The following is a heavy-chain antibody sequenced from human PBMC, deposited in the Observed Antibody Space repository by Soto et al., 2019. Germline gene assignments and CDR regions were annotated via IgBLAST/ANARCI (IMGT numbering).Heavy chain of an antibody. CDR1: GGSISSGDYY. Sequence: ASETLSLTCTVSGGSISSGDYYWSWIRQPPGKGLEWIGYIYYSGSTYYNPSLKSRVTISVDTSKNQFSLKLSSVTAADTAVYYCARGYYYYYGMDVWGQGTTVTVS. CDR3: ARGYYYYYGMDV. CDR2: IYYSGST. J-gene: IGHJ6*02. V-gene: IGHV4-30-4*01. D-gene: IGHD1-20*01.